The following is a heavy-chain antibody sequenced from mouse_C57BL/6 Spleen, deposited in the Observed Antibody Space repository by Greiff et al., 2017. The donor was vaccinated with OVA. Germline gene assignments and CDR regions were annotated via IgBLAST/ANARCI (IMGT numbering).Heavy chain of an antibody. Sequence: EVKLMESEGGLVQPGSSMKLSCTASGFTFSDYYMAWVRQVPEKGLEWVANINYDGSSTYYLDSLKSRFIISRDNAKNILYLQMSSLKSEDTATYYCARVYSRYWYFDVRGTGTTVTVSS. D-gene: IGHD2-5*01. J-gene: IGHJ1*03. CDR3: ARVYSRYWYFDV. V-gene: IGHV5-16*01. CDR1: GFTFSDYY. CDR2: INYDGSST.